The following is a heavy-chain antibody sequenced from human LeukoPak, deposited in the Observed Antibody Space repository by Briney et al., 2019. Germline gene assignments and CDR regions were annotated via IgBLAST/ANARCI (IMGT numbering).Heavy chain of an antibody. CDR3: AKVSTDYDFWSGPNSNFDY. J-gene: IGHJ4*02. D-gene: IGHD3-3*01. V-gene: IGHV3-23*01. CDR1: GFTFSSYA. CDR2: ISGSGGST. Sequence: PRGSLRLSCAASGFTFSSYAMSWVRQAPGKGLEWVSAISGSGGSTYYADSVKGRFTISRDNSKNTLYLQMNSLRAEDTAVYYCAKVSTDYDFWSGPNSNFDYWGQGTLVTVSS.